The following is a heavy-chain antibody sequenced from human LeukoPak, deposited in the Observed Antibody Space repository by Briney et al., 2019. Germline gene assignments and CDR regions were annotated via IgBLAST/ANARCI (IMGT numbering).Heavy chain of an antibody. V-gene: IGHV4-39*07. J-gene: IGHJ4*02. CDR1: GGSISSSSYY. CDR3: ARADYDFWSGTAY. D-gene: IGHD3-3*01. CDR2: IYYSGST. Sequence: PSETLSLTCTVSGGSISSSSYYWGWIRQPPGKGLEWIGSIYYSGSTYYNPSLKSRATISVDTSKNQFSLKLSSVTAADTAVYYCARADYDFWSGTAYWGQGTLVTVSS.